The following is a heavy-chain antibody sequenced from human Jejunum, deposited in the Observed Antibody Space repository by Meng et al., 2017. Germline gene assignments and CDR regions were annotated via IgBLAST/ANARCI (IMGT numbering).Heavy chain of an antibody. CDR1: GFTFSSYA. V-gene: IGHV3-23*01. CDR3: AKDVTGYTSSTAFDC. CDR2: ISGSGDNT. J-gene: IGHJ4*02. Sequence: GESLKISCAASGFTFSSYAMSWVRQAPGKGLEWVSDISGSGDNTYYADSVKGRFTISRDNSKKTLYLQINNLRAGDTALYYCAKDVTGYTSSTAFDCWGQGTLVTVSS. D-gene: IGHD6-13*01.